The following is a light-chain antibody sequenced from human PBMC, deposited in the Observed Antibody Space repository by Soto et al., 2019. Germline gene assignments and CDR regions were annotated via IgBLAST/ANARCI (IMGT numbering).Light chain of an antibody. CDR2: GAS. Sequence: EIVLTQSPGTLSLSPGERATLSCRASQSVSSNYSAWYQQKPGQAPRLLIYGASSRATGIPDRFSGSGSGTDFTLTIRRLEPEDFAVYYCQQYGSSYPWTFGQGTKVDIK. CDR3: QQYGSSYPWT. V-gene: IGKV3-20*01. CDR1: QSVSSNY. J-gene: IGKJ1*01.